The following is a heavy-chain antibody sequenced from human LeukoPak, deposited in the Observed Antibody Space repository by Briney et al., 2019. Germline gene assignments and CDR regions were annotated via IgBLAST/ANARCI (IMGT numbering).Heavy chain of an antibody. V-gene: IGHV3-64D*06. CDR2: ISSDGGST. D-gene: IGHD6-13*01. Sequence: QPGGSLRLSCSASGFTFINYAIYWVRQAPGKGLEYVSGISSDGGSTNYADSVKGRFTISRDNSKNTMYLQMTSLRSEDTAVYYCVPGGRQQVVPYYFDYWGRGTLVTVAS. CDR1: GFTFINYA. J-gene: IGHJ4*02. CDR3: VPGGRQQVVPYYFDY.